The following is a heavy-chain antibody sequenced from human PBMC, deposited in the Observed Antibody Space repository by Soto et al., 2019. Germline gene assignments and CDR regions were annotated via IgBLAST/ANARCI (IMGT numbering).Heavy chain of an antibody. CDR1: GFTFSSFW. D-gene: IGHD2-2*01. J-gene: IGHJ4*02. CDR2: INSDGSNT. V-gene: IGHV3-74*01. CDR3: ARGAVPAAMSY. Sequence: EVQLVESGGGLVQPGGSLRLSCAASGFTFSSFWMHWVRQAPGEGLVWVARINSDGSNTNYADSVKGRFTISRDNAKNTLYLQMHSPRPEDTAVYYFARGAVPAAMSYWGQGTLVTVSS.